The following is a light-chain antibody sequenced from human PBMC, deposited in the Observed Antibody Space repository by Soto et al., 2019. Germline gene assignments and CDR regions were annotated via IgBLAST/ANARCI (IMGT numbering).Light chain of an antibody. CDR3: QHYGGLPVT. CDR1: PSDKRCY. V-gene: IGKV3-20*01. CDR2: GAS. J-gene: IGKJ1*01. Sequence: EIVNTQSPATLSVSPGARATLSCRVRPSDKRCYLAWYQRTPGQAPRLIIYGASGRATGISDRFSGSGSGTDFTLTISRLEPEDFAVYYCQHYGGLPVTFGQGTKVDIK.